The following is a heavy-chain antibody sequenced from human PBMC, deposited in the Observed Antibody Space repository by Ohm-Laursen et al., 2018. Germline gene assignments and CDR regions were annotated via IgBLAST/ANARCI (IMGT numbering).Heavy chain of an antibody. CDR2: INSNGGST. CDR1: GFTFSSYA. CDR3: ATDGAGGNYDY. Sequence: SLRLSCAAPGFTFSSYAMHWVRQAPGKSLEFVSAINSNGGSTYYANSVKGRFTISRDNSKNTLYLQMGSLRAEDMALYYCATDGAGGNYDYWGQGTLVTVSS. J-gene: IGHJ4*02. V-gene: IGHV3-64*01. D-gene: IGHD2-15*01.